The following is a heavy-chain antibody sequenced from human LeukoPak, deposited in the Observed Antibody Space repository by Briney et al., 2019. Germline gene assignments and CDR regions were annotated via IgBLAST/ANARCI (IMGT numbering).Heavy chain of an antibody. CDR2: ISYDGTNE. Sequence: GSLRLSCAGSGFSFSSYTMHWVRQAPGKGLEWVAIISYDGTNEYYADSVKGRFTISRDNSKNTPYLQVNSLRAEDTAVYYCARDIKWLGRYYYYGLDVWGQGTTVTVSS. D-gene: IGHD6-19*01. CDR1: GFSFSSYT. CDR3: ARDIKWLGRYYYYGLDV. J-gene: IGHJ6*02. V-gene: IGHV3-30*04.